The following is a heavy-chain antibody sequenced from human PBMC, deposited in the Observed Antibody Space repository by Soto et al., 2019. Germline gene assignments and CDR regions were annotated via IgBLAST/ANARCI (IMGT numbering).Heavy chain of an antibody. CDR2: IYYSGST. Sequence: QVQLQESGPGLVKPSQTLSLTCTVSGGSISSGGYYWSWIRQHPGKGLEWIGYIYYSGSTYYNPSHKSRVTISVDTSKNQFSLKLSSVTAADTAVYYCARDRNFDWDRGWFDPWGQGTLVTVSS. D-gene: IGHD3-9*01. CDR3: ARDRNFDWDRGWFDP. J-gene: IGHJ5*02. CDR1: GGSISSGGYY. V-gene: IGHV4-31*03.